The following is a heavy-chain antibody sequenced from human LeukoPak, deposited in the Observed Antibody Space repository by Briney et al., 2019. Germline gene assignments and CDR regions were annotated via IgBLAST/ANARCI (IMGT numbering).Heavy chain of an antibody. Sequence: PSETLSLTCTVSGGTISSYYWSWIRQPPGKGLEWIGYIYYGGSTNYNPSLKSRVTISVDTSKNQFSLKLSSVTAADTAVYYCARGLFDHFDYWGQGTLVTVSS. CDR1: GGTISSYY. D-gene: IGHD3-10*02. V-gene: IGHV4-59*01. CDR3: ARGLFDHFDY. J-gene: IGHJ4*02. CDR2: IYYGGST.